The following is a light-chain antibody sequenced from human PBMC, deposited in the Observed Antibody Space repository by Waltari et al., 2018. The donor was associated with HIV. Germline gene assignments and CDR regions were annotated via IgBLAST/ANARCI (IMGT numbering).Light chain of an antibody. CDR1: SSAGGFFNR. CDR2: EVS. Sequence: SALTQPPSVSGSPGQSVPISCSGTSSAGGFFNRVSWYHQPPGTAPKRIIYEVSNRPPGVPDRFSGSKSGNTASLTISGLQAEDEAVYHCSSYTTSNTFVFGTGTLVTVL. CDR3: SSYTTSNTFV. V-gene: IGLV2-18*02. J-gene: IGLJ1*01.